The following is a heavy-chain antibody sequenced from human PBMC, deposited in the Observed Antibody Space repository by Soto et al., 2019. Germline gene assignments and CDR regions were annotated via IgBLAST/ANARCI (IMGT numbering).Heavy chain of an antibody. CDR3: AREEPQYGMDV. CDR1: GFTFSSYG. D-gene: IGHD1-26*01. V-gene: IGHV3-33*01. CDR2: IWYDGSNK. Sequence: GGSLRLSCAASGFTFSSYGMHWVRQAPGKGLEWVAVIWYDGSNKYYADSVKGRFTISRDNSKNTLYLQMNSLRAEDTAVYYCAREEPQYGMDVWSQGTTVTVSS. J-gene: IGHJ6*02.